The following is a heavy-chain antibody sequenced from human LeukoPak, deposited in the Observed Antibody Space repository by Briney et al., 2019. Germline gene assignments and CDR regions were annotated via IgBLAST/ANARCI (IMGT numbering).Heavy chain of an antibody. J-gene: IGHJ3*02. Sequence: SVKVSCKASGGTFSSYAISWVRQAPGQGLEWMGGIIPIFGTANYAQKFQGRVTITADESTSTAYMELSSLRSEDTAVYYCARDGDYDSSGYYPAGVFYIWGQGTMVTVSS. CDR3: ARDGDYDSSGYYPAGVFYI. D-gene: IGHD3-22*01. CDR2: IIPIFGTA. CDR1: GGTFSSYA. V-gene: IGHV1-69*13.